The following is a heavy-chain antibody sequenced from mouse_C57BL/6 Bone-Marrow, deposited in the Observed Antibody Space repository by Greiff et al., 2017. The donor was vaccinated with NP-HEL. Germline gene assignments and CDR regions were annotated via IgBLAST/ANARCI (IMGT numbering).Heavy chain of an antibody. Sequence: VQLQQSGAELVKPGASVKISCKASGYAFSSYWMNWVKQRPGKGLEWIGQIYPGDGDTNYNGKFKGKATLTADKSSSTAYMQLSSLTSEDSAVYFCARIYYGNYDDYWGQGTTLTVSS. CDR2: IYPGDGDT. D-gene: IGHD2-1*01. V-gene: IGHV1-80*01. CDR3: ARIYYGNYDDY. J-gene: IGHJ2*01. CDR1: GYAFSSYW.